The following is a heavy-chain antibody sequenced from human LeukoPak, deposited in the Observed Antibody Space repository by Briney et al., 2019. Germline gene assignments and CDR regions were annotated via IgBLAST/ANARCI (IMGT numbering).Heavy chain of an antibody. CDR2: IYHSGST. D-gene: IGHD3-22*01. CDR3: ARDRGYDYDSSGTTEPDY. Sequence: KPSETLSLTCAVSGGSISSSNWWSWVRQPPGKGLEWIGEIYHSGSTNYNPSLRSRVTVSVDTSKNQFSLKLSSVTAADTAVYYCARDRGYDYDSSGTTEPDYWGQGTLVTVSS. J-gene: IGHJ4*02. CDR1: GGSISSSNW. V-gene: IGHV4-4*02.